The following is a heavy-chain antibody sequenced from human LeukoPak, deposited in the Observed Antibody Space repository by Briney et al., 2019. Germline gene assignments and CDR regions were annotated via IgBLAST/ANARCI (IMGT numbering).Heavy chain of an antibody. Sequence: GGSLRLSCAASGFTFSRYTMNWVRQAPGKGLEWVSYISSSGNTKYYADSVRGRFTISRDNSKNSLYLQMNSLRTEDTALYYCAKEGSSYYSGSYDVSYYFDYWGQGTLVTVSS. J-gene: IGHJ4*02. CDR3: AKEGSSYYSGSYDVSYYFDY. CDR2: ISSSGNTK. V-gene: IGHV3-48*04. CDR1: GFTFSRYT. D-gene: IGHD1-26*01.